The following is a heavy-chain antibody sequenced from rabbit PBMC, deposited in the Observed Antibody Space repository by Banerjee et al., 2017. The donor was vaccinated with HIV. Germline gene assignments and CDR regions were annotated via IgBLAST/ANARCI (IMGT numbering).Heavy chain of an antibody. CDR2: IDPVFGST. CDR1: GFDFSSYG. CDR3: ARGLVAGVLDL. D-gene: IGHD3-3*01. V-gene: IGHV1S47*01. Sequence: LVESGGGLVQPGGSLKLSCKASGFDFSSYGVSWVRQAPGKGLEWIGYIDPVFGSTYYASWVNGRFTISSHNAQNTLYLQLNSLTAADTATYFCARGLVAGVLDLWGPGTLVTVS. J-gene: IGHJ4*01.